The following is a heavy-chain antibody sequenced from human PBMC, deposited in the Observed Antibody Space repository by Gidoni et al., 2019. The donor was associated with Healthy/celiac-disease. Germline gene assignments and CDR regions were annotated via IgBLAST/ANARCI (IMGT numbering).Heavy chain of an antibody. CDR2: ISGSGGST. J-gene: IGHJ1*01. CDR1: GFTFRSYA. Sequence: EVPLLESGGGLVQPGGSLRLSCAASGFTFRSYAMSWVRQAPGKGLEWVSAISGSGGSTYYADSVKGRFTISRDNSKNTLYLQMNSLRAEDTAVYYCAKESNYYDSSGYQHWGQGTLVTVSS. D-gene: IGHD3-22*01. V-gene: IGHV3-23*01. CDR3: AKESNYYDSSGYQH.